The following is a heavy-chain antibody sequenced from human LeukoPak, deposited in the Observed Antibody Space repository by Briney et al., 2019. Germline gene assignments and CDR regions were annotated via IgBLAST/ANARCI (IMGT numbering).Heavy chain of an antibody. CDR1: GFTFTSHY. J-gene: IGHJ4*02. D-gene: IGHD2/OR15-2a*01. CDR3: ARHQGAGEYPFDY. Sequence: ASVKVSCKASGFTFTSHYIHWVRQAPGQGLEWVGIINPSDGSTTYAQKFQGRVTMTRDTSTSTVYMELSSLRSEDTAVYYCARHQGAGEYPFDYWGQGTLVTVSS. CDR2: INPSDGST. V-gene: IGHV1-46*01.